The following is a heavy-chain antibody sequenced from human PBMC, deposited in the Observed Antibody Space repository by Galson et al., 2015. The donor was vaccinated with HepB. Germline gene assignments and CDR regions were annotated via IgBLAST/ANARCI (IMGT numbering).Heavy chain of an antibody. CDR1: GFTFADYA. J-gene: IGHJ4*02. CDR2: ISWNSGSI. Sequence: SLRLSCAASGFTFADYAMHWVRQAPGQGLEWVSGISWNSGSIGYADSVKGRFTISRDNAKNSLYLQMSSLRAEDTALYYCAKDMATVTTTFDYWGQGTLVTVSS. CDR3: AKDMATVTTTFDY. V-gene: IGHV3-9*01. D-gene: IGHD4-11*01.